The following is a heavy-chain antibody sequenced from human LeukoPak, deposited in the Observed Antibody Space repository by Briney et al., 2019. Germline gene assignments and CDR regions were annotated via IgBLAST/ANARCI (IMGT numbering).Heavy chain of an antibody. V-gene: IGHV3-7*01. CDR2: IKQDGSEK. CDR1: GFTFSSYW. CDR3: AREGDGYND. Sequence: PGGSLRLSCAAPGFTFSSYWMSWVRQAPGKGLEWVANIKQDGSEKYYVDSVKGRFTISRDNAKNSLYLQMNSLRAEDTAVYYCAREGDGYNDWGQGTLVTVSS. J-gene: IGHJ4*02. D-gene: IGHD5-24*01.